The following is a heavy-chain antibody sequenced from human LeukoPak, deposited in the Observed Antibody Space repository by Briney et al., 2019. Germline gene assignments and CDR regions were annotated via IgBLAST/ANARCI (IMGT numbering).Heavy chain of an antibody. CDR1: GYIFTSYY. J-gene: IGHJ4*02. V-gene: IGHV1-8*02. CDR3: ARDNDYVWGSYTPDY. Sequence: ASVKVSCKASGYIFTSYYIHWVRQAPGQGLEWMGWMNPNSGNTGYAQKFQGRVTMTRNTSISTAYMELSSLRSEDTAVYYCARDNDYVWGSYTPDYWGQGTLVTVSS. CDR2: MNPNSGNT. D-gene: IGHD3-16*01.